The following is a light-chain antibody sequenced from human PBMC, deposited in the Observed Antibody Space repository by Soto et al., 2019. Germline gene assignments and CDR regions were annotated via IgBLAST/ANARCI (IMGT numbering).Light chain of an antibody. CDR1: SGHSSYA. V-gene: IGLV4-69*01. CDR3: QTWGTGFLF. J-gene: IGLJ2*01. CDR2: LNNDGSH. Sequence: QSVLTQSPSASASLGASVKLTCTLSSGHSSYAIAWHQKQPGKGPRYLMDLNNDGSHTKGDGIPDRFSGSSSGADRYLIISSLQSEDEADYYCQTWGTGFLFFDGGTKVTVL.